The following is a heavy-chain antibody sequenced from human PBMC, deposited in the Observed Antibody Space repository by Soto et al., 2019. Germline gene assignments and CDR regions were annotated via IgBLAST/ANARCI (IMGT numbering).Heavy chain of an antibody. CDR3: AREAKGEEQWLEFDY. D-gene: IGHD6-19*01. CDR2: IIPILGIT. J-gene: IGHJ4*02. V-gene: IGHV1-69*08. Sequence: QVQLVQSGAEVKKPGSSVKVSCKASGGTFSSYTISWVRQAPGQGLEWMGRIIPILGITNFAQKFQGRVTITAEKATSTAYMELSSLRSEDTAVYYCAREAKGEEQWLEFDYWGQGTLVTVSS. CDR1: GGTFSSYT.